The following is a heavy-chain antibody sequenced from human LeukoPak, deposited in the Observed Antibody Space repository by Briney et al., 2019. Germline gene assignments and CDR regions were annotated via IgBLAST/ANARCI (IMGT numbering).Heavy chain of an antibody. CDR1: GFTFSTYG. Sequence: GGSLRLSCAASGFTFSTYGMHWVRQAPGKGLEWVAVISYDGSNKYYADSVKGRFTISRDNSKNTLYLQMNSLRAEDTAVYYCARDAVIRVVVVAATYFDYWGQGTLVTVSS. CDR2: ISYDGSNK. CDR3: ARDAVIRVVVVAATYFDY. D-gene: IGHD2-15*01. V-gene: IGHV3-30*03. J-gene: IGHJ4*02.